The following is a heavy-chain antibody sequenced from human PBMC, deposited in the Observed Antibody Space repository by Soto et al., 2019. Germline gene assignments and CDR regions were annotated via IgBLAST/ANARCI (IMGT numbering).Heavy chain of an antibody. CDR2: ISSSSSYI. D-gene: IGHD3-3*01. CDR3: ARDPFKGEQYYDFWSGYLYLYYFDY. Sequence: EVQLVESGGGLVKPGGSLRLSCAASGFTFSSYSMNWVRQAPGKGLEWVSSISSSSSYIYYADSVKGRFTISRDNAKNSPYLQMNSLGAEDTAVYYCARDPFKGEQYYDFWSGYLYLYYFDYWGQGTLVTVSS. J-gene: IGHJ4*02. V-gene: IGHV3-21*01. CDR1: GFTFSSYS.